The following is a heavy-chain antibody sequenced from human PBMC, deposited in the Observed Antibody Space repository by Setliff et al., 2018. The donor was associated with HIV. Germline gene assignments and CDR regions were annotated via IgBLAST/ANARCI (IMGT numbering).Heavy chain of an antibody. CDR1: GFTFSSHV. Sequence: GGSLRLSCAASGFTFSSHVMTWVRQAPGKGLEWVSVITPSSTETYYADSVKGRFTISRDDSKNTLSLQMNSLRAEDTAVYYCAKSGVRPHPSHDYYYYGMDVWGQGTTVTVSS. V-gene: IGHV3-23*01. CDR2: ITPSSTET. D-gene: IGHD1-1*01. CDR3: AKSGVRPHPSHDYYYYGMDV. J-gene: IGHJ6*02.